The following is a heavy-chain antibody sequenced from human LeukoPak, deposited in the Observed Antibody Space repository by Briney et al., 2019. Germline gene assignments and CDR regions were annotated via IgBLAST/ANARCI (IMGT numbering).Heavy chain of an antibody. CDR3: ARVSLAYCGGDCQSTDAFDI. CDR1: GYTFTSYD. V-gene: IGHV1-8*03. Sequence: ASVKVSCKASGYTFTSYDINWVRQATGQGLEWMGWMNPNSGNTGYAQKFQGRVTITRNTSISTAYMELSSLRSEDTAVYYCARVSLAYCGGDCQSTDAFDIWGQGTMVTVSS. D-gene: IGHD2-21*02. J-gene: IGHJ3*02. CDR2: MNPNSGNT.